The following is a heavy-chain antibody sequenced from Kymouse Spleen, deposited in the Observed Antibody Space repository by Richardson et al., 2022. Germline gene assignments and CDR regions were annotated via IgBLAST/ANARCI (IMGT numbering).Heavy chain of an antibody. CDR1: GGSFSGYY. D-gene: IGHD3-10*01. CDR2: INHSGST. J-gene: IGHJ4*02. Sequence: QVQLQQWGAGLLKPSETLSLTCAVYGGSFSGYYWSWIRQPPGKGLEWIGEINHSGSTNYNPSLKSRVTISVDTSKNQFSLKLSSVTAADTAVYYCARITMVRGVHFDYWGQGTLVTVSS. V-gene: IGHV4-34*01. CDR3: ARITMVRGVHFDY.